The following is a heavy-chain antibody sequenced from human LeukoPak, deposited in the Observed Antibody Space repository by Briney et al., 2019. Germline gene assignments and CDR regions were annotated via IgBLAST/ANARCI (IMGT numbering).Heavy chain of an antibody. Sequence: SETLSLTCTVSGGSISSYYWSWIRQPAGKGLEWIGRIYTSGSTNYNPSLKSRVTMSVDTSKNQFSLKLSSVTAADTAVYYCARDRIAAAGTKPAYYMDVWGKGTTVTISS. V-gene: IGHV4-4*07. CDR1: GGSISSYY. J-gene: IGHJ6*03. CDR3: ARDRIAAAGTKPAYYMDV. CDR2: IYTSGST. D-gene: IGHD6-13*01.